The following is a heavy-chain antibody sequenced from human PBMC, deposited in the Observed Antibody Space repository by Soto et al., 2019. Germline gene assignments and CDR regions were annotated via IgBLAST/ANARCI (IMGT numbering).Heavy chain of an antibody. Sequence: GGSLRLSCAASGFTFSSYAMHWVRQAPGKGREWVAVISYDGSNKYYADSVKGRFTISRDNSKNTLYLQMNSLRAEDTAVYYCARDRDGGAAFDIWGQGTMVTVSS. J-gene: IGHJ3*02. CDR2: ISYDGSNK. V-gene: IGHV3-30*04. D-gene: IGHD4-17*01. CDR1: GFTFSSYA. CDR3: ARDRDGGAAFDI.